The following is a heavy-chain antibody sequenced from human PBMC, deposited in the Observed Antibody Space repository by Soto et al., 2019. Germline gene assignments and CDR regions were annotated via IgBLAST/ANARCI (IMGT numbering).Heavy chain of an antibody. D-gene: IGHD1-20*01. CDR2: VFHTGTT. CDR3: ARYKSNYYYGMDV. Sequence: SETLSLTCTVSGGYISSSYWSWIRQPPGKGLEWIGYVFHTGTTNYNPSFESRVTISVDTSKTHFSLKLRSVTAADTAVYYCARYKSNYYYGMDVWGQGTTVTVSS. V-gene: IGHV4-59*01. J-gene: IGHJ6*02. CDR1: GGYISSSY.